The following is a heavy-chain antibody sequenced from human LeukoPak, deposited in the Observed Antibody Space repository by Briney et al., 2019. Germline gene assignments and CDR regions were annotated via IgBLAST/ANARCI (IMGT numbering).Heavy chain of an antibody. CDR1: GYTFTGYH. CDR2: INPNSGDT. V-gene: IGHV1-2*06. J-gene: IGHJ6*02. CDR3: ARDWGGATHGNYYYYYGMDV. Sequence: ASVKVSCKASGYTFTGYHMHWVRQAPGQGLEWMGRINPNSGDTNYAQKFQGRVTMTRDTSISTAYMELSRLRSDDTAVYYCARDWGGATHGNYYYYYGMDVWGQGTTVTVSS. D-gene: IGHD1-26*01.